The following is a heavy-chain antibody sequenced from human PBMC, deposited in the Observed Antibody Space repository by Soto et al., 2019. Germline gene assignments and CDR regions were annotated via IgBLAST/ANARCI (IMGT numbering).Heavy chain of an antibody. CDR3: ARSQLVYAIYGMDF. J-gene: IGHJ6*02. CDR1: GFTFSSYP. Sequence: QVQLVESGGGVVQPGRSLRLSCAASGFTFSSYPMHWVRLAPGKGLEWVAVISYDGDNKYYADSVKGRFTISRDNSKNTVYLQMNSLRPEDTAVYFCARSQLVYAIYGMDFWGQGTTVTVSS. CDR2: ISYDGDNK. D-gene: IGHD2-8*01. V-gene: IGHV3-30-3*01.